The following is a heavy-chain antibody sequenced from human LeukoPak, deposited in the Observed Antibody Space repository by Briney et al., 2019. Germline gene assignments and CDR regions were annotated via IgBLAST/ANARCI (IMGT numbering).Heavy chain of an antibody. J-gene: IGHJ4*02. CDR3: ARGTTVVRLDY. CDR2: IYYTGST. V-gene: IGHV4-59*01. D-gene: IGHD4-23*01. Sequence: SETLSLTCTVSGGSISSYYWSWIRQPPGKGLEWIGYIYYTGSTNYNPSLKSRVTISVDTSRNQFSLKLNSVTAADTAVYFCARGTTVVRLDYSGQGTLVTVSS. CDR1: GGSISSYY.